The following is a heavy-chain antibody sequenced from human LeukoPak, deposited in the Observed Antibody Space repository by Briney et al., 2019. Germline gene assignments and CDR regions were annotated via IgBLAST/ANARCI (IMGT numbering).Heavy chain of an antibody. J-gene: IGHJ3*02. CDR2: NNGYNDNT. CDR3: ARGRMYDAFDI. Sequence: GASVKVSCKPSGYNFNSYGISWVRQAPGQGLEWMGWNNGYNDNTDYAQKVQGRVTVTTDTHTRTVHMELRSLRSDDTAVYYCARGRMYDAFDIWGQGTMVTVSS. CDR1: GYNFNSYG. D-gene: IGHD3-10*01. V-gene: IGHV1-18*01.